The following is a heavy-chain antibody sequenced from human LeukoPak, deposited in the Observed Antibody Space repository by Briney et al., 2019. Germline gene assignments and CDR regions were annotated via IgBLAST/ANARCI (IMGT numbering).Heavy chain of an antibody. D-gene: IGHD5-24*01. CDR3: ARSAGGWLYYYYYGMVV. Sequence: SQTLSLTCTVSGGSISSYYWSWIRQPPGKGLEWIGYIYYSGSTNYNPSLKSRVTISVDTSKNQFSLKLSSVTAADTAVYHCARSAGGWLYYYYYGMVVWGQGTTVTVSS. J-gene: IGHJ6*02. CDR2: IYYSGST. V-gene: IGHV4-59*01. CDR1: GGSISSYY.